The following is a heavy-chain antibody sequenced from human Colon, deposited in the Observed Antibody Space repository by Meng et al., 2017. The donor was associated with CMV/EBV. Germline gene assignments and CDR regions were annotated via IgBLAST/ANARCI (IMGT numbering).Heavy chain of an antibody. CDR2: MNSNNGGT. Sequence: ASVKVSCKASGYTFTDYHIHFVRQAPGQGLEWMGWMNSNNGGTIYAQKFQGRVTMTRDTSISTGYMELTRLTSDDTAVYYCVREKGGKADYWGQGTLVTVS. D-gene: IGHD4-23*01. CDR1: GYTFTDYH. CDR3: VREKGGKADY. V-gene: IGHV1-2*02. J-gene: IGHJ4*02.